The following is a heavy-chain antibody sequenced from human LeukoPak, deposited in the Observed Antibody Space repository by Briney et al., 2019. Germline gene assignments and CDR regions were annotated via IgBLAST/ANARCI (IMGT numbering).Heavy chain of an antibody. CDR3: ARASYYYDTSGLGAFDI. V-gene: IGHV3-9*01. CDR2: INWDGSRI. Sequence: PGGSLRLSCAATGYSFKDYGMHWVRQPPGKGLEWVSGINWDGSRIGYADAVKGRFTISRDSAKNSLYLQMNSLRTEDTALYYCARASYYYDTSGLGAFDIWGQGTLVTVSS. J-gene: IGHJ3*02. CDR1: GYSFKDYG. D-gene: IGHD3-22*01.